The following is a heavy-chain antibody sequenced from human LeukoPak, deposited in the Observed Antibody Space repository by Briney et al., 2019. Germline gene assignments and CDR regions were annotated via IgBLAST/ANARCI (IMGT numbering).Heavy chain of an antibody. CDR1: GGSISRYY. J-gene: IGHJ4*02. CDR2: IYTSGSP. CDR3: ARDPGDYPPYYFDY. V-gene: IGHV4-4*07. Sequence: SETLSLTCTVSGGSISRYYWSWIRQPAGKGLEWIGRIYTSGSPNYNPSLKSRVTKSVDTSKTQFSLKLTSVTAADTAVYYCARDPGDYPPYYFDYWGQGTLVSVSS. D-gene: IGHD2-21*02.